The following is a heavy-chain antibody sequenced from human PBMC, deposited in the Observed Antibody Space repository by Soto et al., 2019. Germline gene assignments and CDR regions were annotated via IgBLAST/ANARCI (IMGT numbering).Heavy chain of an antibody. V-gene: IGHV4-31*03. CDR1: GGSISSGGYY. D-gene: IGHD6-6*01. CDR2: IYYSGST. J-gene: IGHJ4*02. Sequence: SETLSLTCTVSGGSISSGGYYWSWIRQHPGKGLEWIGYIYYSGSTYYNPSLKSRVTISVDTPKNQFSLKLSSVTAADTAVYYCAGQERSSSSGFDHWGQGTLVTVSS. CDR3: AGQERSSSSGFDH.